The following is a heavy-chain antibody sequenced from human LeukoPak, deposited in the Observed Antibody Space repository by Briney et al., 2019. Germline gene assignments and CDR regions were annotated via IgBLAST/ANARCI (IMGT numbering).Heavy chain of an antibody. D-gene: IGHD1-1*01. CDR3: ARDRELGY. V-gene: IGHV4-59*01. CDR2: SYHRGST. J-gene: IGHJ4*02. Sequence: SETLSLTCTVSGGSISSYYWSWIRQSPGKGLEWIGWSYHRGSTSYNPSLKSRVAISVDTSKNQFSLKLTSVTAADTAVYYCARDRELGYWGQGTLVIVSS. CDR1: GGSISSYY.